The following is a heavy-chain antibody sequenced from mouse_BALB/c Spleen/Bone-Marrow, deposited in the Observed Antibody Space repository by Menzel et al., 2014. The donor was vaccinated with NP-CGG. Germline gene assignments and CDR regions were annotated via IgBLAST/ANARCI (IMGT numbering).Heavy chain of an antibody. Sequence: LVESGPELVRPGVSVKISCKGSGYKFTDYAMHWVKQSHAKSLEWIGLISTYSGNTHYNQKFKGKATMTVDKSSSTAYMELARLTSEDSAIYYCARNFYGSDYFDFWGQGSTLTVSS. J-gene: IGHJ2*01. CDR3: ARNFYGSDYFDF. D-gene: IGHD1-1*01. CDR1: GYKFTDYA. CDR2: ISTYSGNT. V-gene: IGHV1-67*01.